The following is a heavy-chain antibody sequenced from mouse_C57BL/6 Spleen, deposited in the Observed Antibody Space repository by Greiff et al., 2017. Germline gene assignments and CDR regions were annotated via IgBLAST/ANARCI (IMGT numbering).Heavy chain of an antibody. CDR1: GYTFTSYG. V-gene: IGHV1-81*01. Sequence: QVQLKESGAELARPGASVKLSCKASGYTFTSYGISWVKQRTGQGLEWIGEIYPRSGNTYYNEKFKGKATLTADKSSSTAYMELRSLTSEDSAVYFCARYGGSSYEYWYFDVWGTGTTVTVSS. D-gene: IGHD1-1*01. CDR3: ARYGGSSYEYWYFDV. CDR2: IYPRSGNT. J-gene: IGHJ1*03.